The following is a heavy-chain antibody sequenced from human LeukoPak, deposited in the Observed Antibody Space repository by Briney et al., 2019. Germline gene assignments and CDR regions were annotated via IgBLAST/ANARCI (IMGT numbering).Heavy chain of an antibody. CDR2: ISPYNGNT. J-gene: IGHJ4*02. D-gene: IGHD6-19*01. Sequence: ASVKVSCKASGYDFTSVGIIWVRRAPGQGLEWMGWISPYNGNTRYAQKFQGRVAMTTDTSTTTAYMELRGLRFNDTAVYYCARAGPGSGWYFDYWGQGTLVTVSS. CDR1: GYDFTSVG. V-gene: IGHV1-18*01. CDR3: ARAGPGSGWYFDY.